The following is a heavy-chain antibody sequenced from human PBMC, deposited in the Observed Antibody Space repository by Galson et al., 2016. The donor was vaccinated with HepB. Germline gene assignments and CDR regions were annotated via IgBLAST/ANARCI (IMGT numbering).Heavy chain of an antibody. D-gene: IGHD3-9*01. CDR3: VRDHDWAFDY. V-gene: IGHV3-48*01. Sequence: SLRLSCAASGFTFSDYAMNWVRQAPGKGLEWISHNSRENNRIDYADSVKGRFTVSRDNGKNSLYLQMNSLRVEDTALYYCVRDHDWAFDYWGQGLLVTV. J-gene: IGHJ4*02. CDR1: GFTFSDYA. CDR2: NSRENNRI.